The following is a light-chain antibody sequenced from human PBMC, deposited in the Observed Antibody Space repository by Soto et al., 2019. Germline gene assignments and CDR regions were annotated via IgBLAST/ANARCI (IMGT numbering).Light chain of an antibody. V-gene: IGKV1-27*01. CDR1: HDISNY. CDR3: QKYDSAPWT. Sequence: DIQMTQSPSSLSASVGDRVTITCRASHDISNYLAWYLQTPGKVPKLLIYGASTLKSGVPSRFSGSGYGADFTLTISSLQPEDAATYYCQKYDSAPWTFGQGTKVDI. CDR2: GAS. J-gene: IGKJ1*01.